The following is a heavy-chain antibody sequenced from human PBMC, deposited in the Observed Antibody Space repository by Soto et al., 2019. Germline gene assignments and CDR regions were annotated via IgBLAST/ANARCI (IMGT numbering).Heavy chain of an antibody. Sequence: SETLSLTCTVSGASTSSSSYYWGWIRQPPGKGLEWIGTISYNGYADYNPSLKSRVTISVDTSKNQFSLKLSSVTAADTAVFYCARHHVKRGLVAASGWAFDIWGQGTMVTVSS. J-gene: IGHJ3*02. CDR2: ISYNGYA. D-gene: IGHD2-15*01. CDR1: GASTSSSSYY. V-gene: IGHV4-39*01. CDR3: ARHHVKRGLVAASGWAFDI.